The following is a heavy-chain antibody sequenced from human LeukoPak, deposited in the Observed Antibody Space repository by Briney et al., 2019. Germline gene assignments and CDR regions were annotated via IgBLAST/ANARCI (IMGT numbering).Heavy chain of an antibody. V-gene: IGHV4-59*01. Sequence: SETLSLTCTVSGGSISSYYWSWIRQPPGKGLEWIGYIYYSGSTNYNPSLKSRVTISVDTSKNQFSLKLSSVTAADTAVYYCARASGYYGSGSTTGPNDYWGQGTLVTVSS. CDR1: GGSISSYY. CDR2: IYYSGST. CDR3: ARASGYYGSGSTTGPNDY. J-gene: IGHJ4*02. D-gene: IGHD3-10*01.